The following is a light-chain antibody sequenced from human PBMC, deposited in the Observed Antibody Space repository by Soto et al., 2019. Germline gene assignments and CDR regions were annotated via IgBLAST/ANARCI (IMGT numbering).Light chain of an antibody. CDR3: QQYGAFPPT. CDR2: GAS. V-gene: IGKV3-20*01. CDR1: QTVSNTY. J-gene: IGKJ4*01. Sequence: EIVLTQFPGALSLSPGERVTLSCRASQTVSNTYLAWYQQKSGQAPKFLIYGASNRATGIPDWFSGSGSGTDFTLTISRLEPEDFAVYYCQQYGAFPPTFGGGTKVEIK.